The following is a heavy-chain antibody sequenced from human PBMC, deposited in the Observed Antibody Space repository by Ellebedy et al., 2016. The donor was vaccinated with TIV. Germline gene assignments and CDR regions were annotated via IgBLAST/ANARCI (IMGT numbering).Heavy chain of an antibody. CDR2: IDGGGSTT. CDR3: ARGAFYSGMDV. CDR1: GFTFSNDW. D-gene: IGHD3-16*01. V-gene: IGHV3-74*01. J-gene: IGHJ6*02. Sequence: GESLKISCAASGFTFSNDWVNWVRQAPGKGLAWVSRIDGGGSTTNYADSVKGRFTISRDNAKNTVYLLMNSLRAEDTALYYCARGAFYSGMDVWGQGTTVTVSS.